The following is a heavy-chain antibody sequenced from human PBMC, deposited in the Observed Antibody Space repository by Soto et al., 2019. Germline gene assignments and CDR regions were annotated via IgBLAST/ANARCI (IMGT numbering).Heavy chain of an antibody. D-gene: IGHD3-9*01. CDR3: AKEGFDILTGYYISRYFDY. CDR2: ISYDGSNK. V-gene: IGHV3-30*18. J-gene: IGHJ4*02. CDR1: GFTFSSYG. Sequence: QVQLVESGGGVVQPGRSLRLSCAASGFTFSSYGMHWVRQAPGKGLEWVAVISYDGSNKYYADSVKGRFTISRDNSKNTLYLQMNSLRAEDTAVYYCAKEGFDILTGYYISRYFDYWGQGTLVTVSS.